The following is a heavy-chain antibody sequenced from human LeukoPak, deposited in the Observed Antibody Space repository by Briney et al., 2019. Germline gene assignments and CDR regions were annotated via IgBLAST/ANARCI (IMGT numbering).Heavy chain of an antibody. D-gene: IGHD3-10*01. CDR3: ARDRYYYVSGSYRLFDY. Sequence: PSETLSLTCSVSGASISSYYWNWIRQPAGKGLEWIGRIYTSGSTNYNPSLKSRVTMSLDTSKNHFSLNLNSVTAADTAVYYCARDRYYYVSGSYRLFDYWGQGTLVTVSS. J-gene: IGHJ4*02. CDR2: IYTSGST. CDR1: GASISSYY. V-gene: IGHV4-4*07.